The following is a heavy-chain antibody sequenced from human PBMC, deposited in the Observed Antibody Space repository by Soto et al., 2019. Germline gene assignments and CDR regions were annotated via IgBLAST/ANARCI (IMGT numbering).Heavy chain of an antibody. Sequence: ASVKVSCKASGYTFTSYAMHWVRQAPGQRLEWMGWINAGNGNTKYSQKFQGRVTITRDTSASTAYMELSSLRSEDTAVYHCARLSGWYRFFDYWGQGTLVTVSS. D-gene: IGHD6-19*01. CDR2: INAGNGNT. J-gene: IGHJ4*02. CDR1: GYTFTSYA. CDR3: ARLSGWYRFFDY. V-gene: IGHV1-3*01.